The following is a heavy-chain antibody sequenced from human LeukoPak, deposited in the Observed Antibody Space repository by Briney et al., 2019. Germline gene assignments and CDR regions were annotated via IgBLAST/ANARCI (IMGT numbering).Heavy chain of an antibody. CDR3: AGGVPAAPDDAFDI. CDR2: IYYSGST. CDR1: GGSISSGDYY. V-gene: IGHV4-30-4*08. D-gene: IGHD2-2*01. J-gene: IGHJ3*02. Sequence: PSQTPSLTCTVSGGSISSGDYYWSWIRQPPGKGLEWIGYIYYSGSTYYNPSLKSRVTISVDTSKNQFSLKLSSVTAADTAVYYCAGGVPAAPDDAFDIWGQGTMVTVSS.